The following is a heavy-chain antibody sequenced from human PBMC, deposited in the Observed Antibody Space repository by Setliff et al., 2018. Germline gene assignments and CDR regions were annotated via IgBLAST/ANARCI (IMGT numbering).Heavy chain of an antibody. CDR1: GFTFTSYA. CDR3: ARDGASFFWSSGLRGGDYMDV. V-gene: IGHV3-30*01. Sequence: AGGSLRLSCAASGFTFTSYAMHWVRQAPGKGLEWVAVITYDGSTKYHADSVKGRFTISRDNSKNTLYLQMNSLRAEDTAIYYCARDGASFFWSSGLRGGDYMDVWGKGTTVTVSS. CDR2: ITYDGSTK. D-gene: IGHD3-3*01. J-gene: IGHJ6*03.